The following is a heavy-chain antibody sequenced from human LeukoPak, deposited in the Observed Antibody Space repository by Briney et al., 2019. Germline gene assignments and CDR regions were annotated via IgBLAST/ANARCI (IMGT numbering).Heavy chain of an antibody. CDR3: ARGRNDNGGMFFDS. CDR1: GGSIRSYY. Sequence: SETLSLTCTVSGGSIRSYYWSWIRQAPGKGLEWIGFISYSAYTSYSPSLKSRVVISVDTSKSQFSLRLSSMTAADTAIYYCARGRNDNGGMFFDSWAQGTLVTVSS. V-gene: IGHV4-59*01. CDR2: ISYSAYT. D-gene: IGHD4-23*01. J-gene: IGHJ4*02.